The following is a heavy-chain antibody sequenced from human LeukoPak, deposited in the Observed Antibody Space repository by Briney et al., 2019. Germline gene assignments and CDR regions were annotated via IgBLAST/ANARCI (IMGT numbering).Heavy chain of an antibody. CDR2: IWYDGSNK. CDR1: GFTFSSYG. J-gene: IGHJ4*02. CDR3: ARPGNYTLAPYFDY. D-gene: IGHD3-22*01. V-gene: IGHV3-33*01. Sequence: GGSLRLSCAASGFTFSSYGMHWVRQAPGKGLEWVAVIWYDGSNKYYADSVKGRFTISRDNSKNTLYLQMNSLRAEDTAVYYCARPGNYTLAPYFDYWGQGTLVTVSS.